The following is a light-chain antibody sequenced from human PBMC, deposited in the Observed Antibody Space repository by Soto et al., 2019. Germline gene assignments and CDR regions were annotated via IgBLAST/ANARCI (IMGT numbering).Light chain of an antibody. V-gene: IGKV1-12*01. Sequence: DIQMTQTPSSVSATGGDRVTITCRASQNIDNWLAWYQQKPGKAPHLLIYSASTLQSGVPSRFSGSGSGTDFTLTINSLPPEDFGTYYWQQCHSFPITFGQGTRLEI. CDR2: SAS. CDR3: QQCHSFPIT. CDR1: QNIDNW. J-gene: IGKJ5*01.